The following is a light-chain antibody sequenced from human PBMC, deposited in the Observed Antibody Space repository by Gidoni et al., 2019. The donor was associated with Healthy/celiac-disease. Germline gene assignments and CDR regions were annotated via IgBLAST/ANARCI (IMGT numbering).Light chain of an antibody. V-gene: IGLV2-23*01. CDR2: EGS. CDR3: CSYAGSSTFVV. Sequence: QSALTQPASVSGSPGQSLTISCTGTSSDVGSYNLVSWYQQHPGKAPKLMIYEGSKRPSGVSNRYSGSKSGNTASLTISRLQAEDEADYYCCSYAGSSTFVVFDGGTKLTVL. CDR1: SSDVGSYNL. J-gene: IGLJ2*01.